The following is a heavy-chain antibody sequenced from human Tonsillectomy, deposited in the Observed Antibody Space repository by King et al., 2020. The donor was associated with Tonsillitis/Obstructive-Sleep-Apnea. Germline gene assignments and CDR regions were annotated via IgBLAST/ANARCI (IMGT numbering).Heavy chain of an antibody. CDR1: GFTFDDYS. Sequence: VQLVESGGGLVQPGRSLRLSCAASGFTFDDYSMHWVRQAPGKGLEWVSGISWNSGSIGYADSVKGRFTISRDNAKNSLYLQMNSLRAEDTALYYCAKEEEYGSSANFDYWGQGTLVTVSS. J-gene: IGHJ4*02. CDR3: AKEEEYGSSANFDY. V-gene: IGHV3-9*01. CDR2: ISWNSGSI. D-gene: IGHD6-6*01.